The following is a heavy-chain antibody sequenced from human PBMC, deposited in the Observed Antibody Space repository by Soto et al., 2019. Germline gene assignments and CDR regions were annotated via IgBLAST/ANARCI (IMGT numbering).Heavy chain of an antibody. Sequence: ASVKVSCKASGYTFTSYYMDWVRQAPGQGLEWMGIINPSGGSTSYAQKFQGRVTMTRDTSTSTVYMELSSLRSEDTAVYYCAREQLQGYSSSPRYYFDYWGQGTLVTVSS. CDR1: GYTFTSYY. D-gene: IGHD6-6*01. J-gene: IGHJ4*02. CDR3: AREQLQGYSSSPRYYFDY. V-gene: IGHV1-46*01. CDR2: INPSGGST.